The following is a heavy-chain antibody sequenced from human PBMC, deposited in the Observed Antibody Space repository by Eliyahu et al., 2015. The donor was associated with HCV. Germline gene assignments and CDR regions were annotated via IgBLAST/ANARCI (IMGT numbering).Heavy chain of an antibody. CDR3: ARYGIPDYMVNAFDI. CDR2: ISSSGSGSSX. J-gene: IGHJ3*02. V-gene: IGHV3-48*03. D-gene: IGHD4-11*01. CDR1: GFRFSXYE. Sequence: EMQLVESGGRLVQSGGSLRLSCAASGFRFSXYEMNWVRQAXGKGLGWVXYISSSGSGSSXIYAEPVKGRFTVSRDNAKNXVYLQMNSLRAEDTGIYYCARYGIPDYMVNAFDIWGQGTKVTVSS.